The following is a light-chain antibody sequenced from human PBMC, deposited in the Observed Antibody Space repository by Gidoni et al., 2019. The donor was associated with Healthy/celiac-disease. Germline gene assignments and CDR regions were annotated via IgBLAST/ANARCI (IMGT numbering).Light chain of an antibody. Sequence: DIVITQSPDFLDVSLGERSTINCKSSQSVLYSSNNKNYLAWYQQKPGQPPKLLIYWASTRESGVPHRFSGSGSGTDFTLTISSLQAEDVAVYYCQQYYSTPLSFXGXTKVEIK. J-gene: IGKJ4*01. V-gene: IGKV4-1*01. CDR2: WAS. CDR1: QSVLYSSNNKNY. CDR3: QQYYSTPLS.